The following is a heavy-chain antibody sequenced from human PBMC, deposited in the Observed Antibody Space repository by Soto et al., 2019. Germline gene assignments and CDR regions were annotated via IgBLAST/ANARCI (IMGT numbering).Heavy chain of an antibody. CDR1: GGSVSSGSYY. D-gene: IGHD1-26*01. CDR3: ARVKRWELLYYFDY. Sequence: NPSETLSLTCTVSGGSVSSGSYYWSWIRQPPGKGLEWIGYIYYSGSTNYNPSLKSRVTISVDTSKNQFSLKLSSVTAADTAVYYCARVKRWELLYYFDYWGQGTLVTVSS. J-gene: IGHJ4*02. CDR2: IYYSGST. V-gene: IGHV4-61*01.